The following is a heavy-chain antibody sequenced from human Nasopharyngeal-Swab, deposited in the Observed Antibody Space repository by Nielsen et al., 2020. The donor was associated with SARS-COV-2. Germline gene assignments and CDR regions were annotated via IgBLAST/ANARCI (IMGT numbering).Heavy chain of an antibody. D-gene: IGHD3-22*01. CDR3: AKSMNYYDSRVPGDAFDI. CDR1: GFTFSSYG. CDR2: ISYDGSNK. Sequence: GESLKISCAASGFTFSSYGMHWVRQAPGKGLDWVAVISYDGSNKYYADSVKGRFTISRDNSKNTLYLQMNSLRAEDTAVYYCAKSMNYYDSRVPGDAFDIWGQGTMVTVSS. J-gene: IGHJ3*02. V-gene: IGHV3-30*18.